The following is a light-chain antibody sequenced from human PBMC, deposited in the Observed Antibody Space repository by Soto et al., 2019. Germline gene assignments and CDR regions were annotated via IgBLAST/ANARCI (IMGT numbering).Light chain of an antibody. CDR1: TSNIDSKY. CDR3: ATWDDSLNIWV. J-gene: IGLJ3*02. CDR2: KTR. Sequence: QSVLTQPPSASGTPGQTIVISCFGSTSNIDSKYVFWYQQLPGTAPKLLIYKTRQRPSGVPDRFSGSKSGTSASLAIGGLRSEDEADYYCATWDDSLNIWVFGGGTKVTVL. V-gene: IGLV1-47*01.